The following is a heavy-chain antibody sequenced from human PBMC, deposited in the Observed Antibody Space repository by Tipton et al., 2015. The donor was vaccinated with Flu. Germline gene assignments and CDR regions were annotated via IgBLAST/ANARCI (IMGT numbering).Heavy chain of an antibody. J-gene: IGHJ6*02. CDR3: AKDPSGSYSYYYGMDV. CDR1: GFTFSSYS. D-gene: IGHD1-26*01. Sequence: GSLRLSCAASGFTFSSYSMNWVRQAPGKGLEWVSSISSSSSYIYYADSVKGRFTISRDNAKNSLYLQMNSLRAEDTAVYYCAKDPSGSYSYYYGMDVWGQGTTVTVSS. CDR2: ISSSSSYI. V-gene: IGHV3-21*01.